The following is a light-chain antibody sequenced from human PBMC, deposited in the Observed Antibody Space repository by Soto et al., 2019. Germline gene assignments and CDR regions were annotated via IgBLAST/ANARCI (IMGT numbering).Light chain of an antibody. CDR3: QQSYSHPT. Sequence: QLTQSPSSLSASVGDRVTITCRASQSIDIYLHWYQQKPGKAPKLLIYSASSSQRGVPSSFSGSGSGTDFTLTISSLQPEDSATYYCQQSYSHPTFGQGTKVDIK. J-gene: IGKJ1*01. V-gene: IGKV1-39*01. CDR2: SAS. CDR1: QSIDIY.